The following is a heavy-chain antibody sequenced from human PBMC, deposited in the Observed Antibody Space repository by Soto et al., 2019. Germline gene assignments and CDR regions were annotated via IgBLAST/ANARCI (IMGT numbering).Heavy chain of an antibody. Sequence: SETLSITSTVSGGCISSGGYYWSLIRQHPGKGLEWMGYIYYSGSTYYNPSLKSRVTISVDTSKNQFSLKLSSVTAADTAVYYCASVVAAHYYYYGMDVWGQGTTVTVSS. J-gene: IGHJ6*02. D-gene: IGHD2-15*01. CDR3: ASVVAAHYYYYGMDV. CDR2: IYYSGST. V-gene: IGHV4-31*03. CDR1: GGCISSGGYY.